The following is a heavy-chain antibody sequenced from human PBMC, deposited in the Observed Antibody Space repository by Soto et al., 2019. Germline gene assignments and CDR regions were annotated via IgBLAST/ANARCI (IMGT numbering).Heavy chain of an antibody. CDR1: GGSVSSGNYY. CDR2: IYYSGST. J-gene: IGHJ5*02. Sequence: QVQLQESGPGLVKPSETLSLTCIVSGGSVSSGNYYWSWIRQPPGKGLEWIGHIYYSGSTNHNPSLQNRVTISVDPSMTHFSLRLSSVPAADTAVYYCARDLLGRKPIGRGYIYVGQGWFDPWGQGTLVTVSS. CDR3: ARDLLGRKPIGRGYIYVGQGWFDP. V-gene: IGHV4-61*01. D-gene: IGHD5-18*01.